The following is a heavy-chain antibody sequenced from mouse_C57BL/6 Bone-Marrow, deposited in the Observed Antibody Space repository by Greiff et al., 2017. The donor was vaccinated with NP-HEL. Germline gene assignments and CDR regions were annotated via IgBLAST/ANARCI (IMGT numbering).Heavy chain of an antibody. CDR1: GYSITSDY. J-gene: IGHJ4*01. CDR3: ARSPLWLRRNYYAMDY. CDR2: ISYSGST. D-gene: IGHD2-2*01. V-gene: IGHV3-8*01. Sequence: VQLQQSGPGLAKPSQTLSLTCSVTGYSITSDYWNWIRKFPGNKLEYMGYISYSGSTYYNPSLKSRISITRDTSKNQYCLQLNSVTTEDTATYYCARSPLWLRRNYYAMDYWGQGTSVTVSS.